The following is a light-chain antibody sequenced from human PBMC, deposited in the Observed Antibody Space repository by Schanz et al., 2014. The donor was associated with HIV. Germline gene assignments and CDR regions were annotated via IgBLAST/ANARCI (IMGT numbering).Light chain of an antibody. J-gene: IGKJ3*01. V-gene: IGKV3-15*01. Sequence: EIVMTQSPATLSVSPGERATLSCRASQSVSNNLAWYQLKPGQAPRLLIFGASTRATGIPARFSGSGSGTEFTLTISSLEPEDFAVYYCQQYGSSFGPGTKVEIK. CDR1: QSVSNN. CDR3: QQYGSS. CDR2: GAS.